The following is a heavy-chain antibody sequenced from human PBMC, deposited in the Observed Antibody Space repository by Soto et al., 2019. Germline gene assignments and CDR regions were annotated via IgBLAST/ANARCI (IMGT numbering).Heavy chain of an antibody. V-gene: IGHV3-23*01. CDR3: PKEVGWFHP. CDR1: GFTFSSYA. Sequence: EVQLLESGGGLVQPGGSLRLSCAASGFTFSSYAMSWVRQAPGKGLEWVSAISASGGSDYYADCVKRRFTMSRDNSKDTLYLQMNSRGHEDTAVYYCPKEVGWFHPWGQGTLVTVT. J-gene: IGHJ5*02. CDR2: ISASGGSD.